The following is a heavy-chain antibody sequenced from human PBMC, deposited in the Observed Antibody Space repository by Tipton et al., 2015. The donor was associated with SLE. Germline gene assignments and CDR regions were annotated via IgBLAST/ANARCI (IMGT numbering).Heavy chain of an antibody. V-gene: IGHV3-20*04. D-gene: IGHD1-1*01. Sequence: SLRLSCAASGFNFDDYGMSWVRQGPGKGLEWVSGINWNGGSRGYADSVKGRFTISRDNAKNSLHLQMNSLRAEDTALYYCARLGHFHWNDIHFRVLRGRIDSWGQGTLVTVSP. CDR2: INWNGGSR. CDR3: ARLGHFHWNDIHFRVLRGRIDS. CDR1: GFNFDDYG. J-gene: IGHJ4*02.